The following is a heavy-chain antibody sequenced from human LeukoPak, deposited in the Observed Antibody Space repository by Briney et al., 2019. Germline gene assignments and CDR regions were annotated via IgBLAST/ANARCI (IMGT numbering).Heavy chain of an antibody. J-gene: IGHJ3*02. Sequence: GGSLRLSCAASGFTFSSYEMNWVRQAPGKGLEWVSYISSSGSTIYYADSVKGRFTISRHNAKNSLYLQMNSLRAEDTAVYYCARDRRDWDFGELLYDAFDIWGQGTMVTVSS. CDR2: ISSSGSTI. V-gene: IGHV3-48*03. CDR3: ARDRRDWDFGELLYDAFDI. D-gene: IGHD3-10*01. CDR1: GFTFSSYE.